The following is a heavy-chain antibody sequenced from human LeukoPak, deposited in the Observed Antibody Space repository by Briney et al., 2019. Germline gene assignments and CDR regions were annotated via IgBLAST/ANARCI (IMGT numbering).Heavy chain of an antibody. CDR3: ARDRYCSGN. D-gene: IGHD2-15*01. Sequence: GGSLRLSCAAPGFTFNEHWMSWVRRAPGKGLEWVANVNEGGSAKYYVDSVKGRFTISRDNAKNSLYLQMNSLRDEDTAVYFCARDRYCSGNWGQGTLVSVSS. J-gene: IGHJ4*02. V-gene: IGHV3-7*01. CDR1: GFTFNEHW. CDR2: VNEGGSAK.